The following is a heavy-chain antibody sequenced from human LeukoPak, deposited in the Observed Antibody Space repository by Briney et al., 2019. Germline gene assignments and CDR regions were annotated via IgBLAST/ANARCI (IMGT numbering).Heavy chain of an antibody. J-gene: IGHJ6*02. Sequence: SETLSLTCSVSGGSISSTDYYWGWIRQPPGKGLEWIGSIYYTGSTFYNPSLKSRVTISADTSKNQFSLKLSSVTAADTAVYYCARHNDYYVVGGMDVWGQGTTVTVSS. CDR3: ARHNDYYVVGGMDV. CDR2: IYYTGST. V-gene: IGHV4-39*01. CDR1: GGSISSTDYY. D-gene: IGHD3-10*02.